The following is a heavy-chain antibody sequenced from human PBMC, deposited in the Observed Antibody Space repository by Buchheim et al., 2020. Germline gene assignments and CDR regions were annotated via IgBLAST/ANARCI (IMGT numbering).Heavy chain of an antibody. CDR1: GYTFTSYY. V-gene: IGHV1-46*01. Sequence: QVQLVQSGAEVKKPGASVKVSCKASGYTFTSYYMHWVRQAPGQGLEWMGIINPSGGSTSYAQKSQGSVTLTRDTSPSKLYMELSSLRSEDTAVYYCARVMDTAMALDYWGQETL. CDR2: INPSGGST. D-gene: IGHD5-18*01. CDR3: ARVMDTAMALDY. J-gene: IGHJ4*02.